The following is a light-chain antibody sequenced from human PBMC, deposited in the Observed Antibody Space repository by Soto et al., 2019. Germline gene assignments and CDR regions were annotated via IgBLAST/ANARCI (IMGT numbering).Light chain of an antibody. Sequence: IVMKQYPATLSVSPGDRSTLSFSLSQSVTNFLAWDQQKPGQAPRLVIYGTFNRATGIPARFSGSGSGTDFTLTISSLEPEDSAIYYCQQRNIWPPVTFGQGTRLEIK. CDR1: QSVTNF. CDR2: GTF. V-gene: IGKV3-11*01. J-gene: IGKJ5*01. CDR3: QQRNIWPPVT.